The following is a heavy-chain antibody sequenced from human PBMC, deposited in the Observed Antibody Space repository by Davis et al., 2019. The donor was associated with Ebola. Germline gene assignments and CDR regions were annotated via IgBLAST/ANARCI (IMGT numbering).Heavy chain of an antibody. CDR1: GYTFTSYD. CDR2: MNPNSGNT. J-gene: IGHJ3*01. D-gene: IGHD1-1*01. Sequence: AASVKVSCKASGYTFTSYDVNWVRQAPGQGLEWMGWMNPNSGNTGYAQKFQGRVTMTRDTSISTAYMELSSLRSEDAAVYYCARDCSTTATTGDAFDVWGQGTMVTVSS. V-gene: IGHV1-8*01. CDR3: ARDCSTTATTGDAFDV.